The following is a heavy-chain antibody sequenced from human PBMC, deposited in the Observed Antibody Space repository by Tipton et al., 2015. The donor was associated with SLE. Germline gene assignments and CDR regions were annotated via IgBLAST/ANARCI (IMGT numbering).Heavy chain of an antibody. CDR3: ARGDNGSWFFDY. D-gene: IGHD1-26*01. V-gene: IGHV4-34*09. J-gene: IGHJ4*02. CDR1: GFSFSGFD. CDR2: IYNSRNT. Sequence: LRLSCEASGFSFSGFDMNWVRQAPGKGLEWIGYIYNSRNTNYNPSLNSRVSISVDRSNNQFSLILSSVTAADTAVYYCARGDNGSWFFDYWGQGTLVTVSS.